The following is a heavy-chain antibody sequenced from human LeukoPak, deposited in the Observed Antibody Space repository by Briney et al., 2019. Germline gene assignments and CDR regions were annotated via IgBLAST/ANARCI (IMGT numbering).Heavy chain of an antibody. CDR3: ARGGPRLLWFGELSWIFDY. V-gene: IGHV1-3*01. D-gene: IGHD3-10*01. CDR2: INAGNGNT. Sequence: ASVKVSCKASGYTFTSYAMHWVRQAPGQRLEWMGWINAGNGNTKYSQKFQGRVTITRDTSASTAYMELSSLRSEDTAVYYCARGGPRLLWFGELSWIFDYWGQGTLVTVSS. CDR1: GYTFTSYA. J-gene: IGHJ4*02.